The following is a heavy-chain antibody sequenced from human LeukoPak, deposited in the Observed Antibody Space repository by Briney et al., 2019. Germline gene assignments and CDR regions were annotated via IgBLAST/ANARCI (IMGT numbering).Heavy chain of an antibody. J-gene: IGHJ6*03. CDR1: GDSVSTNSAA. Sequence: SQTLSLTCAISGDSVSTNSAAWSWIRQSPSRGLEWLGRTYHTSKWFSEYAVSLKSRITIKPDTSKNQFSLQLNSVTAADTAVYYCARDGYCSSTSCSKHYYYYYMDVWGKGTTVTVSS. CDR3: ARDGYCSSTSCSKHYYYYYMDV. CDR2: TYHTSKWFS. V-gene: IGHV6-1*01. D-gene: IGHD2-2*03.